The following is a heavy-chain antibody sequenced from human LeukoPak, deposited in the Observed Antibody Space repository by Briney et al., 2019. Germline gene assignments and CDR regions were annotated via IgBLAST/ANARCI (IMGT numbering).Heavy chain of an antibody. J-gene: IGHJ4*02. V-gene: IGHV4-59*01. Sequence: PSETLSLTCTVSGGSMNNYYWSWIRQSPGKGLEWVGYIYHTGSATYKPSLKSRVTLSLDTSKNQFSLRLNSVTAADTAVYYCARGRGDSKGTSFDSWGQGTLVTVSS. D-gene: IGHD3-22*01. CDR1: GGSMNNYY. CDR3: ARGRGDSKGTSFDS. CDR2: IYHTGSA.